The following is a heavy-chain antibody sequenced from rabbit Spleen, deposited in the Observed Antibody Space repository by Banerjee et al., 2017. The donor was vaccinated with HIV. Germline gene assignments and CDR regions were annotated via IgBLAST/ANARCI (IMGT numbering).Heavy chain of an antibody. V-gene: IGHV1S45*01. Sequence: QEQLEESGGDLVQPEGSLTLTCTASGFSFSSSYDMCWVRQAPGKGLEWIACINVVTGKAVYASWAKGRYTFSRTSTTVTLQMTSLTAADMATYFCARGVHNDGDGLYLWGPGTLVTVS. CDR2: INVVTGKA. J-gene: IGHJ4*01. D-gene: IGHD2-1*01. CDR3: ARGVHNDGDGLYL. CDR1: GFSFSSSYD.